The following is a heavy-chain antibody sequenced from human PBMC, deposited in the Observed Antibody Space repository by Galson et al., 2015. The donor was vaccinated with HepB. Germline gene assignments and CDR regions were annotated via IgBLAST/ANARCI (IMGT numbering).Heavy chain of an antibody. CDR3: VKDIMHGDWFWQGFDY. CDR1: GFTFSRYV. CDR2: IGGASGNT. Sequence: SLRLSCAASGFTFSRYVMGWVRQAPGTGLEWVSTIGGASGNTYYADSVKGRFTTSRDKSKNTLYLQMNSLRAEDTAVYYCVKDIMHGDWFWQGFDYWGQGAPVTVSS. J-gene: IGHJ4*02. D-gene: IGHD2-21*02. V-gene: IGHV3-23*01.